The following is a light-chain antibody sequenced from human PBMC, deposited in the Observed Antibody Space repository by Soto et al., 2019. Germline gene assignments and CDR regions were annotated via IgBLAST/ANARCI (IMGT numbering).Light chain of an antibody. V-gene: IGLV2-14*01. CDR3: SSYTSSSIVA. CDR1: SSDVGGYNY. CDR2: DVS. Sequence: QSALTQPASVSGSPGQSITISCTGTSSDVGGYNYVSWYQQHPGKAPKLMIYDVSNRPSGVSNRFSGSKSGNTASLTISGLQAEDEADYYCSSYTSSSIVAFGGGTKLTVL. J-gene: IGLJ2*01.